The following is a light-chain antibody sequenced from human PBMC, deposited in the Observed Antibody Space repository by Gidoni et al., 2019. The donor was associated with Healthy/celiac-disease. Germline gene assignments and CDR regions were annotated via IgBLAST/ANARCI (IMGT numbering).Light chain of an antibody. Sequence: MVLTPSPATLSLSPGERATLSCRASQSVSSYLAWYQQKPGQAPRLLIYDASNRATGIPARFSGSGSGTDFTLTISSLEPEDFAVYYCQHRSNWDSFGQGTKLEI. CDR1: QSVSSY. CDR2: DAS. J-gene: IGKJ2*03. V-gene: IGKV3-11*01. CDR3: QHRSNWDS.